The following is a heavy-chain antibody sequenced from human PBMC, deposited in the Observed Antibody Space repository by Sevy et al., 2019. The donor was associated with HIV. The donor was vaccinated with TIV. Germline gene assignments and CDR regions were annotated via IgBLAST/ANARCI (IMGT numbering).Heavy chain of an antibody. Sequence: SETLSLTCTVSGGSITSLYWNWIRQPPGKGLEWIANIYYNGHINYNPSLKSRVTLSVDTSKNQFSLRLSAVTAADTAMYYCAGENAWGRGYSWGEGTLVIVSS. CDR3: AGENAWGRGYS. J-gene: IGHJ4*02. V-gene: IGHV4-59*08. CDR1: GGSITSLY. D-gene: IGHD1-26*01. CDR2: IYYNGHI.